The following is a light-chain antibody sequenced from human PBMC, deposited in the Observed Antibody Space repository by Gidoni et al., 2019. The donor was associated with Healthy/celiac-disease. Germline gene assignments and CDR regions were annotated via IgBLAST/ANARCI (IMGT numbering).Light chain of an antibody. CDR3: QQSYSTPIT. V-gene: IGKV1-39*01. CDR2: AAS. J-gene: IGKJ5*01. CDR1: QSISSY. Sequence: DIQMTQSPSSLSASVVDRVTITCRASQSISSYLNWYQHKPEKAPKLLIYAASSLQSGVPSRSSGSGSWTDFTLSISSLQPEDFATYYCQQSYSTPITFGQGTRLEIK.